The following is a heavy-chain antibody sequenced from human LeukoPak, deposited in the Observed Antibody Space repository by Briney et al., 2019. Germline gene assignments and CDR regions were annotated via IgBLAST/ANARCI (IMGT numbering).Heavy chain of an antibody. CDR2: INPNSGGT. CDR1: GYTFTGYY. J-gene: IGHJ4*02. CDR3: ARDHLAAAGSGG. D-gene: IGHD6-13*01. V-gene: IGHV1-2*06. Sequence: ASVKVSCKASGYTFTGYYIHWVRQASGQGLEWMGHINPNSGGTNYAQKFQGRVTMTRDTSINTAYMELSSLRSDDTAVYYCARDHLAAAGSGGWGQGTLVTVSS.